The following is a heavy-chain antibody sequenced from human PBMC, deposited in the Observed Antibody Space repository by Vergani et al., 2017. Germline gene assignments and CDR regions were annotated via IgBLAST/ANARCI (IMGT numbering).Heavy chain of an antibody. CDR2: ISGSGGST. CDR3: AKCTYYDILTGSPFDY. CDR1: GFTFSSYD. V-gene: IGHV3-23*01. Sequence: EVQLLESGGGLVQPGGSLRLSCAASGFTFSSYDMSWVRQAPGKGMEWVSAISGSGGSTYYADSVKGRFTISRYNSKNTLYLQMNSLSAEETAVYYLAKCTYYDILTGSPFDYWGQGTLVTVSS. D-gene: IGHD3-9*01. J-gene: IGHJ4*02.